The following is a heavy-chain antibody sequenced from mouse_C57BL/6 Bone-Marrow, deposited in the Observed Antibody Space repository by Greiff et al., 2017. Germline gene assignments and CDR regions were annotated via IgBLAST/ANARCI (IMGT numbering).Heavy chain of an antibody. CDR1: GFNIKDDY. CDR3: SLLLRYLYYFDD. Sequence: VLLQQSGAELVRPGASVKLSCTASGFNIKDDYMHWVKQRPEQGLEWIGWIDPENGDTEYASKFQGKATITADTSSNTAYLQLSSLTSEDTAVYYCSLLLRYLYYFDDWGKGTTLTVSS. V-gene: IGHV14-4*01. CDR2: IDPENGDT. D-gene: IGHD1-1*01. J-gene: IGHJ2*01.